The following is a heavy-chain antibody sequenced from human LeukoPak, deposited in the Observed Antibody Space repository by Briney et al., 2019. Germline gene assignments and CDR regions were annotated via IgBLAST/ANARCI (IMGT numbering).Heavy chain of an antibody. CDR1: GYTLTELS. Sequence: ASVKVSCKVSGYTLTELSMHWVRQAPGQGLEWMGIINPRGGSTSYAQKFQGRVTMTRDTSTSTVYMELSSLRSEDTAVYYCARAPGYSSSHFDYWGQGTLVTVSS. V-gene: IGHV1-46*01. CDR2: INPRGGST. D-gene: IGHD6-6*01. CDR3: ARAPGYSSSHFDY. J-gene: IGHJ4*02.